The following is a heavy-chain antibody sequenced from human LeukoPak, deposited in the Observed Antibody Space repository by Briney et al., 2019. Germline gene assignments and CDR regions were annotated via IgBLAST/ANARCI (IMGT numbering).Heavy chain of an antibody. V-gene: IGHV4-34*01. CDR3: ARGNILTGYCFDF. CDR1: GGSITGYY. J-gene: IGHJ4*02. Sequence: SETLSLTCAVYGGSITGYYRSWIRQTPGRGLEWVGEIHYTGATSYNPSLKSRATISTDTSENQFSLRLSSVTAADTAVYYCARGNILTGYCFDFWGQGALVTVSS. CDR2: IHYTGAT. D-gene: IGHD3-9*01.